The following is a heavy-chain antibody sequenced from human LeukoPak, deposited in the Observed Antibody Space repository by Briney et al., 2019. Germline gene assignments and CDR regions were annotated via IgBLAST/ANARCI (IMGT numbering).Heavy chain of an antibody. CDR3: ARLAITKTHYYYYYGMDV. J-gene: IGHJ6*02. D-gene: IGHD3-10*01. Sequence: SETLSLTCTVSGGSISSSSYYWGWIRQPPGKGLEWIGSMYYSGSTYYNPSLKSRVTLSVDTSKNQFSLKLSSVSAADTAVYYCARLAITKTHYYYYYGMDVWGQGTTVTVSS. CDR1: GGSISSSSYY. CDR2: MYYSGST. V-gene: IGHV4-39*01.